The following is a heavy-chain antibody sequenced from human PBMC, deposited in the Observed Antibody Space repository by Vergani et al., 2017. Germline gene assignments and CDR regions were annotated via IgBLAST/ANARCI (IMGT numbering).Heavy chain of an antibody. V-gene: IGHV4-39*01. D-gene: IGHD3-16*01. CDR3: ASGKYYSDSTSHFRGRYFDV. CDR2: IYNSGNG. J-gene: IGHJ2*01. CDR1: GDSIISRSYY. Sequence: QMQLQESGPGLAKASETLSLTCTVSGDSIISRSYYWGWIRQPPGKGLEWIGSIYNSGNGDSSSSLKSRVTISADTSKNQFSLRLTSVTAAVTAVYYCASGKYYSDSTSHFRGRYFDVWGRGTLVTVPS.